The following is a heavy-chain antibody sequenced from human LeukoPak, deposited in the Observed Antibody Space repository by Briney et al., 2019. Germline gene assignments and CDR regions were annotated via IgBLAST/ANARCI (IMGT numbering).Heavy chain of an antibody. CDR1: GYSFTSYW. J-gene: IGHJ3*02. Sequence: GESLKISCKGSGYSFTSYWIGWVRQMPGKGLEWMGIIYPGDSDTRYSPSFQGQGTISADKSISTAYLQWSSLKASDTAMYYCARPYGSGSWELDAFDIWGQGTMVTVSS. D-gene: IGHD3-10*01. V-gene: IGHV5-51*01. CDR2: IYPGDSDT. CDR3: ARPYGSGSWELDAFDI.